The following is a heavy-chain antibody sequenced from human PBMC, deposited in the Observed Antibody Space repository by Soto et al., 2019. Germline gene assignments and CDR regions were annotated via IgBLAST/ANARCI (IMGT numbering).Heavy chain of an antibody. Sequence: GGSLRLSCAASGFTFSSYAMHWVRQAPGKGLEWVAVISYDGSNKYYADSVKGRFTISRDNSKNTLYLQMNSLRAEDTAVYYCARDRGRSAYYYYGMDVWGQGTTVTVS. CDR1: GFTFSSYA. D-gene: IGHD3-3*01. V-gene: IGHV3-30-3*01. J-gene: IGHJ6*02. CDR3: ARDRGRSAYYYYGMDV. CDR2: ISYDGSNK.